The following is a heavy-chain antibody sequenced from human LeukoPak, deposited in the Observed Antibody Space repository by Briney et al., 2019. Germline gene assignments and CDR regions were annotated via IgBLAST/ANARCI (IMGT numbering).Heavy chain of an antibody. J-gene: IGHJ4*02. V-gene: IGHV3-23*01. CDR1: GFTFSSYA. CDR2: ISGSDGST. D-gene: IGHD1-26*01. CDR3: AKDKSRGATGGYYFDY. Sequence: GSLRLSCAASGFTFSSYAMSWVRQAPGKGLEWVSAISGSDGSTYYADSVKGRFTISRDNSKNTLYLQMNSLRAEDTAVYYCAKDKSRGATGGYYFDYWGQGTLVTVSS.